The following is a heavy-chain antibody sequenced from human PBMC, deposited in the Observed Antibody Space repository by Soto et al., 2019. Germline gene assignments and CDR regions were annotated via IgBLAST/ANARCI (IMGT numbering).Heavy chain of an antibody. CDR3: VRENYYYGMDV. CDR1: GFSVSVNL. V-gene: IGHV3-66*01. J-gene: IGHJ6*02. Sequence: EGQLVESGGGLVQPGGSLRLSCAASGFSVSVNLMNWVRQAPGKGLEWVSVINGAGSADYTDSVKGRFTISRDISKNTLDLQMNSLRAEDTAVYYCVRENYYYGMDVWGQGTTVTVS. CDR2: INGAGSA.